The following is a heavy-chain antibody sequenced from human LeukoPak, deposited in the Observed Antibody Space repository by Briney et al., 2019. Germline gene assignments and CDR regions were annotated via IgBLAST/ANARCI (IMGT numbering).Heavy chain of an antibody. D-gene: IGHD6-13*01. Sequence: GTSVKVSCKASGYTFTSYDINWVRQATGQGLEWMGWMNPNSGNTGYAQKFQGRVTMTRNTSISTAYMELSSLRSEDTAVYYCARGSLGSSWYILDYWGQGTLVTVSS. CDR1: GYTFTSYD. CDR3: ARGSLGSSWYILDY. V-gene: IGHV1-8*01. CDR2: MNPNSGNT. J-gene: IGHJ4*02.